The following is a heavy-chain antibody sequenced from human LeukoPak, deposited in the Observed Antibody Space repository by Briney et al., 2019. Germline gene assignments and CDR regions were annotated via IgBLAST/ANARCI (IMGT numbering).Heavy chain of an antibody. CDR3: ASPTPELNYYDSSGHPPKFDY. J-gene: IGHJ4*02. V-gene: IGHV4-39*07. D-gene: IGHD3-22*01. Sequence: SETLSLTCTVSGGSISSSSYYWGWIRQPPGKGLEWIGSIYYSGSTYYNPSLKSRVTISVDTSKNQFSLKLSSVTAADTAVYYCASPTPELNYYDSSGHPPKFDYWGQGTLVTVSS. CDR1: GGSISSSSYY. CDR2: IYYSGST.